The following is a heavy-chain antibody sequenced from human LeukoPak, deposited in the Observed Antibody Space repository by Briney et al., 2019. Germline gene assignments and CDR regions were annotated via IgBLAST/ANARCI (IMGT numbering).Heavy chain of an antibody. J-gene: IGHJ4*02. CDR2: ISSSSSYI. CDR3: ARDYYDSSGYSRILDY. Sequence: GGSLRLSCAASGFTFSSYSMNWVRQAPGKGLEWVSSISSSSSYIYYADSVKGRFTISRDNAKNSLYLQMNSLRAEDTAVYYCARDYYDSSGYSRILDYWGQGTLVTVSS. D-gene: IGHD3-22*01. CDR1: GFTFSSYS. V-gene: IGHV3-21*01.